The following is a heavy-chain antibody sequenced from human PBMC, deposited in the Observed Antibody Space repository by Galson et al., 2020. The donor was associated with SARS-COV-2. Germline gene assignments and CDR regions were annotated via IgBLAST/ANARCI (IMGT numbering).Heavy chain of an antibody. D-gene: IGHD3-16*01. J-gene: IGHJ3*02. CDR3: VRGDYDYVWGTYSLRAFDI. V-gene: IGHV4-30-4*08. CDR2: VYYSGST. Sequence: SETLSFTCTVSGGSISSGDYYWTWIRQSPQKGLEWIGYVYYSGSTHYIPSLRGRISISVDSSKNQFSLKLSSVTVADTAVYYCVRGDYDYVWGTYSLRAFDIWGQGTLVTVSS. CDR1: GGSISSGDYY.